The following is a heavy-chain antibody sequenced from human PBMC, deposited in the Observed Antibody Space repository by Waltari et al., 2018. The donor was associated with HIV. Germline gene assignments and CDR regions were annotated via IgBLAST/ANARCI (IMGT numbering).Heavy chain of an antibody. CDR2: IGGANINI. D-gene: IGHD6-19*01. Sequence: EVTLLESGGGLVQPGGPVGSPCEPSGLSWMAVGIIWFRQAPGKGLEWVSDIGGANINIYYADSVKGRFIVSRDDFQNTLYLQMNNLRVEDTAIYYCAKRRAVAGYNFFHGMDVWGPGTTVTVSS. CDR3: AKRRAVAGYNFFHGMDV. J-gene: IGHJ6*02. CDR1: GLSWMAVG. V-gene: IGHV3-23*01.